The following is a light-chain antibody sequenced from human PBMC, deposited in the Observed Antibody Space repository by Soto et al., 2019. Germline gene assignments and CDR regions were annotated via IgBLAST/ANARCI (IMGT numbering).Light chain of an antibody. CDR1: SSDIGAFTF. CDR3: SSYTSSSTHV. Sequence: QSALTQPASVSGSPGQSITISCTGTSSDIGAFTFVSWYQQHPGKVPKLMIFDVNRRPSGVSDRFSGSKSGNTASLTISGLQAEDEGDYYCSSYTSSSTHVFGSGTKVTVL. CDR2: DVN. J-gene: IGLJ1*01. V-gene: IGLV2-14*03.